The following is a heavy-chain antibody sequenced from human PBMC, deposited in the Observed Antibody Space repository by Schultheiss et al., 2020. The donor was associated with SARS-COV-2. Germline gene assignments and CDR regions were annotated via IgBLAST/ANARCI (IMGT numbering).Heavy chain of an antibody. Sequence: GESLKISCAASGFTFSSYAMSWVRQAQGKGLEWVSAISGSGGSTYYADSVKGRFTISRDNSKNTLYLQMNSLRAEDTAVYYCAKRRYYYDRTDAFDIWGQGTMVTVSS. CDR1: GFTFSSYA. J-gene: IGHJ3*02. CDR3: AKRRYYYDRTDAFDI. D-gene: IGHD3-22*01. CDR2: ISGSGGST. V-gene: IGHV3-23*01.